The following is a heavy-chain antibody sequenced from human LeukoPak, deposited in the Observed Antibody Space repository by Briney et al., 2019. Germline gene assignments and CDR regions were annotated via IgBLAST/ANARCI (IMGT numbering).Heavy chain of an antibody. D-gene: IGHD2-2*01. CDR1: GGSVSSGTYC. J-gene: IGHJ4*02. V-gene: IGHV4-61*01. CDR3: AGAYCSSNSWYLGSIIGNFDY. Sequence: PSETLSLTCTVSGGSVSSGTYCWSWIRPPPGKGLEWSRYIYDSGTTNYNPSLKSRVTISVHTSKDQFSLKMTSVPAADTARYDCAGAYCSSNSWYLGSIIGNFDYWGQGTLVTVSS. CDR2: IYDSGTT.